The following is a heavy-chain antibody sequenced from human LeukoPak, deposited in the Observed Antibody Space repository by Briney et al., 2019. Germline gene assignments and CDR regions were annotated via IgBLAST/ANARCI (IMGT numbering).Heavy chain of an antibody. V-gene: IGHV4-34*01. CDR2: INHSGST. Sequence: SETLSLTCAVYGGSFSGYYWSWIRQPPGKGLEWIGEINHSGSTNYNPSLKSRVTISVDTSKNQFSLKLSSVTAADTAVYYCARGDIVVVPAAIRYYYYYYGMDVWGQGTTVTVSS. CDR1: GGSFSGYY. CDR3: ARGDIVVVPAAIRYYYYYYGMDV. J-gene: IGHJ6*02. D-gene: IGHD2-2*02.